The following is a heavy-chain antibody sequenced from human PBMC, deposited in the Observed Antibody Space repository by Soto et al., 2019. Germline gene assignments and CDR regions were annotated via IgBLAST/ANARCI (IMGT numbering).Heavy chain of an antibody. V-gene: IGHV4-59*01. CDR1: GGSSRGAY. CDR2: IYYSGST. D-gene: IGHD2-15*01. CDR3: ARDFRSSRTQDYYYYYYGMDV. Sequence: PETLPHSPAVDGGSSRGAYWTGLRQPPGTGLEWIGYIYYSGSTNYNPSLKSRVTISVDTSKNQFSLKLSSVTAADTAVYYCARDFRSSRTQDYYYYYYGMDVWGQGTTVT. J-gene: IGHJ6*02.